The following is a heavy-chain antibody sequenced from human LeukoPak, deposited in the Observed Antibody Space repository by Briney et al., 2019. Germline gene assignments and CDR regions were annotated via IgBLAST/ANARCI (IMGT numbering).Heavy chain of an antibody. Sequence: GGSLRLSCSASGLTFSSHWMHWVRQAPGKGLVWVSRITNDGSSTTYADSVKGRFTISRDNAKNMLYLQVNSLRAEDTAVYCCATQQGGNPAYWGQGTLVTVSS. CDR2: ITNDGSST. CDR1: GLTFSSHW. V-gene: IGHV3-74*01. CDR3: ATQQGGNPAY. D-gene: IGHD1-14*01. J-gene: IGHJ4*02.